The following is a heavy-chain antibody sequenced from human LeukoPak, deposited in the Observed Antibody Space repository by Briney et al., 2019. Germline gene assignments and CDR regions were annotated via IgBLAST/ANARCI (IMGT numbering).Heavy chain of an antibody. CDR2: ISSSGSTI. Sequence: GGSLRLSCAASGFTFSDYYMSWIRQAPGKGLEWVSYISSSGSTIYYADSVKGRFTISRDNAKNSLYLQMNSLRAEDTAVYYCARVHIDYYYYYMDVWAKGPRSPSP. J-gene: IGHJ6*03. V-gene: IGHV3-11*01. CDR3: ARVHIDYYYYYMDV. CDR1: GFTFSDYY.